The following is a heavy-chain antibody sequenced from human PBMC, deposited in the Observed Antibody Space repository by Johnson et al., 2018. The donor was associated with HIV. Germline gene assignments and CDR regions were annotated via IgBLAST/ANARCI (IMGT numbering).Heavy chain of an antibody. Sequence: VQLVESGGGLVKPGGSLRLSCAASGFTFSDFYMSWIRQAPGKGLEWVSLIYTGGRTYYADSVKGRFTISRANAKNTVYLQMDSMRDEDMAVYYCARGALGSFDIWGQGTMVTVSS. CDR1: GFTFSDFY. D-gene: IGHD3-10*01. CDR3: ARGALGSFDI. V-gene: IGHV3-66*01. CDR2: IYTGGRT. J-gene: IGHJ3*02.